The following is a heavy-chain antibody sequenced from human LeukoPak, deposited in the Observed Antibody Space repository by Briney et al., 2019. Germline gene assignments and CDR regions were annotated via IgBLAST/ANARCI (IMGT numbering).Heavy chain of an antibody. CDR2: ISSSSSYI. Sequence: GGSLRLPCAASEITFEHCAMNWVRQAPGKGLEWVSSISSSSSYIYYADSVKGRFTISRDNAKNSLYLQMNSLRAEDTAVYYCARDSIAVAGTKSGDYWGQGTLVTVSS. CDR3: ARDSIAVAGTKSGDY. V-gene: IGHV3-21*01. D-gene: IGHD6-19*01. J-gene: IGHJ4*02. CDR1: EITFEHCA.